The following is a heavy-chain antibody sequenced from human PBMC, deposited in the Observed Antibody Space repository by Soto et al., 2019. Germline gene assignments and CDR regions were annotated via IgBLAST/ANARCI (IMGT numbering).Heavy chain of an antibody. CDR2: ISGHDGNT. CDR3: AREYCSSASCYGPDF. CDR1: GYRLTSYG. V-gene: IGHV1-18*01. Sequence: ALVKVSCKASGYRLTSYGISCVRQTPGQGLEWMGWISGHDGNTKYTQKVQGRVTVTTDTSTSTAYMDLRSLRSDDTAVYYCAREYCSSASCYGPDFWGQGTLVTVFS. D-gene: IGHD2-2*01. J-gene: IGHJ4*02.